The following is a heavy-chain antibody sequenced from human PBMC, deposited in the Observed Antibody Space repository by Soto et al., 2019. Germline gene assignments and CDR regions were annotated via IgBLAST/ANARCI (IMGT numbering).Heavy chain of an antibody. CDR2: ISGSGGST. D-gene: IGHD3-10*01. V-gene: IGHV3-23*01. Sequence: EVQLLESGGGLVQPGGSLRLSCAASGFTFSSYAISWVRQAPGKGLEWVSAISGSGGSTYYADSVKGRFTISRDNSKNTLYLQMNSPRAEDTAVYYCAKVIGLWFGELFAFDIWGQGTMVTVSS. J-gene: IGHJ3*02. CDR1: GFTFSSYA. CDR3: AKVIGLWFGELFAFDI.